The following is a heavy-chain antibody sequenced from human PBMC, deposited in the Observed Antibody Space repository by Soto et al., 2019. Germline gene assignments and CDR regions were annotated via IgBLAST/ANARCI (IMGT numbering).Heavy chain of an antibody. Sequence: SETLSLTCAVSSGSISSSNWWSWVRQPPGKGLEWIGEIYHSGSTNYNPSLKSRVTISVDKSKNQFSLKLSSVTAADTAVYYCARVPGGDYGDLRPVTGYFSSGKFSYRNWFDPWGQGTLVTVSS. J-gene: IGHJ5*02. V-gene: IGHV4-4*02. CDR2: IYHSGST. CDR3: ARVPGGDYGDLRPVTGYFSSGKFSYRNWFDP. D-gene: IGHD4-17*01. CDR1: SGSISSSNW.